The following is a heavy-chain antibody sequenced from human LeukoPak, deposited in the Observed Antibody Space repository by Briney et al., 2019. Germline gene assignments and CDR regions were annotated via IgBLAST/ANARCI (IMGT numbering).Heavy chain of an antibody. J-gene: IGHJ6*02. Sequence: PSETLSLTCTVSGDSTNNFHWSWIRQPPGKGLEWIGHIFHSGGSKYNPALKSRATISPDMSRNVLSLELTSVTAADTAVYYCARLLPSAFYHGMDVWGQGTTVTVSS. CDR3: ARLLPSAFYHGMDV. CDR1: GDSTNNFH. D-gene: IGHD3-16*01. V-gene: IGHV4-59*01. CDR2: IFHSGGS.